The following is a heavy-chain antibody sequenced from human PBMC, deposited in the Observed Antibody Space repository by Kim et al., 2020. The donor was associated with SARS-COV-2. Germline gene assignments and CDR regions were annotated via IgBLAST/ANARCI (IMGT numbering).Heavy chain of an antibody. D-gene: IGHD3-16*01. J-gene: IGHJ5*02. CDR3: AKVNDYVWGSYRNWFDP. Sequence: GGSLRLSCAASGLTFSNYAMSWVRQAPGKGLEWVSVISGGGGSTYYADSVKGRFTISRDNSKNTLYLQMNSLRAEDTAKYYCAKVNDYVWGSYRNWFDPWGQGTPVTVSS. V-gene: IGHV3-23*01. CDR1: GLTFSNYA. CDR2: ISGGGGST.